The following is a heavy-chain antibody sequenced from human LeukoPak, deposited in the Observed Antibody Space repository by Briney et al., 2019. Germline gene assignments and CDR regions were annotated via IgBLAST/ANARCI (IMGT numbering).Heavy chain of an antibody. J-gene: IGHJ6*03. Sequence: PSETLSLTCAVYGGSFSGYYWSWIRQPPGKGLEWIGEINHSGSTNYIPSLKSRVTISVDTSKNQFSLKLSSVTAADTAVYYCARLARCYDSSGYYYYYYYMDVWGKGTTVTISS. CDR1: GGSFSGYY. CDR2: INHSGST. D-gene: IGHD3-22*01. CDR3: ARLARCYDSSGYYYYYYYMDV. V-gene: IGHV4-34*01.